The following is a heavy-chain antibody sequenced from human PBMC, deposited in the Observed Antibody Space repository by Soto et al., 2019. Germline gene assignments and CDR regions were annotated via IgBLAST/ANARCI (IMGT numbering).Heavy chain of an antibody. CDR2: SSWNSVFT. CDR1: GFSFDDFL. V-gene: IGHV3-9*01. CDR3: VKDMSSSSRYAVDL. Sequence: SPRFSWAASGFSFDDFLMHWVRQAPGKGLEWVSVSSWNSVFTGYADSVKGRFTISRDNAKNSLYLQMNSLRAEDTALYYCVKDMSSSSRYAVDLWGQGTMVTVS. J-gene: IGHJ3*01. D-gene: IGHD6-13*01.